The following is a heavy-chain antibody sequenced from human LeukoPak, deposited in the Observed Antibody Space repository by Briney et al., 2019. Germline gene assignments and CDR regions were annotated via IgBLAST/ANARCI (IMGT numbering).Heavy chain of an antibody. J-gene: IGHJ4*02. D-gene: IGHD5-12*01. CDR1: GSTFSSYG. Sequence: GTSLRLSCAASGSTFSSYGMHWVRQAPGRGLEGVAVIWYDGGNKLYGDSVKGRFTISRDNSKNTVYLQMNSLRVEDTAVYYCVRDPYEAYWGQGTLVTVSS. CDR3: VRDPYEAY. V-gene: IGHV3-33*01. CDR2: IWYDGGNK.